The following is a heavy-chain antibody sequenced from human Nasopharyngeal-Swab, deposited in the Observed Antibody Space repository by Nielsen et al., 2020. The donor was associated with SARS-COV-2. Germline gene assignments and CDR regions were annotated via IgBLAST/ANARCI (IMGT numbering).Heavy chain of an antibody. J-gene: IGHJ4*02. D-gene: IGHD6-19*01. V-gene: IGHV3-48*03. CDR2: INSGGSVK. Sequence: GESLKISCAVSGFTFNIYEMNWVRQAPGKGLEWVSYINSGGSVKYYADSVRGRFTISRDNAKNSLYLQMNSLSAEDTAVYYCARENSGWNDYWGQGTLVTVSS. CDR1: GFTFNIYE. CDR3: ARENSGWNDY.